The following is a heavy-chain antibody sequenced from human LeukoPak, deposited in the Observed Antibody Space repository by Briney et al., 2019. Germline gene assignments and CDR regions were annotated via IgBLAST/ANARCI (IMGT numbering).Heavy chain of an antibody. Sequence: PGGSLRLSCAASGFTFSSYDMHWVRQATGKGLEWVSAIGTAGDTYYPGSVKGRFTISRENAKNSLYLQMNSLRAGDTAVYYCARSGYSSGGSCYSGIGYYYYGMDVWGQGTTVTVSS. J-gene: IGHJ6*02. CDR2: IGTAGDT. V-gene: IGHV3-13*01. D-gene: IGHD2-15*01. CDR1: GFTFSSYD. CDR3: ARSGYSSGGSCYSGIGYYYYGMDV.